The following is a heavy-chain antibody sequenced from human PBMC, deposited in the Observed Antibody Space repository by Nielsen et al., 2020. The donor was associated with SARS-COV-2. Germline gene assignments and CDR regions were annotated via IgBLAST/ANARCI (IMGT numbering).Heavy chain of an antibody. J-gene: IGHJ5*02. CDR1: GFTFSSYW. CDR3: ARDGGNWFDP. CDR2: INSDGSST. D-gene: IGHD3-16*01. Sequence: GESLKISCAAPGFTFSSYWMHWVRQAPGKGLVWVSRINSDGSSTSYADSVKGRFTISRDNAKNTLYLQMNSLRAEDTAVYYCARDGGNWFDPWGQGTLVTVSS. V-gene: IGHV3-74*01.